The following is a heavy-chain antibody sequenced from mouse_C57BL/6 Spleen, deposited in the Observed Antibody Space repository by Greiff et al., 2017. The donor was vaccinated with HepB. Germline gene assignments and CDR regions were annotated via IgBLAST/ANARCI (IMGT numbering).Heavy chain of an antibody. D-gene: IGHD1-1*01. J-gene: IGHJ3*01. CDR3: ARSGGSNEFAY. CDR1: GYTFTDYY. V-gene: IGHV1-19*01. CDR2: INPYNGGT. Sequence: EVQLQQSGPVLVKPGASVKMSCKASGYTFTDYYMNWVKQSHGKSLEWIGVINPYNGGTSYNQKFKGKATLTVDKSSSTAYMELNSLTSEDSAVYYCARSGGSNEFAYWGQGTLVTVSA.